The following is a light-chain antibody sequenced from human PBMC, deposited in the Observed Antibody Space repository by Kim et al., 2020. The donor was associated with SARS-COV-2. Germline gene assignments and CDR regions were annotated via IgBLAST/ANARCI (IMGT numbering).Light chain of an antibody. CDR2: DKK. J-gene: IGLJ1*01. CDR1: SLRSYY. Sequence: SSELTQDPAVSVALGQTVRITCQGDSLRSYYTSWYQQKPGQAPVLVLYDKKNRPSGIPDRFSGSNSGNTASLTITGAQAEDEADYYCNSRDSSGNHYVFGTGTQLTVL. V-gene: IGLV3-19*01. CDR3: NSRDSSGNHYV.